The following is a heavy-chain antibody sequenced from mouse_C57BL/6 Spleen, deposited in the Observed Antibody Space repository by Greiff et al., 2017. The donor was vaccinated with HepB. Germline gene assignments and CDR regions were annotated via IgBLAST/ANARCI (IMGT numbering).Heavy chain of an antibody. Sequence: QVQLKQSGPGLVQPSQSLSITCTVSGFSLTSYGVHWVRQSPGKGLEWLGVIWRGGSTDYNAAFMSRLSITKDNSKSQVFFKMNSLQADDTAIYYCAKGGLLPPYYYAMDYWGQGTSVAVSS. CDR2: IWRGGST. V-gene: IGHV2-5*01. D-gene: IGHD1-1*01. J-gene: IGHJ4*01. CDR1: GFSLTSYG. CDR3: AKGGLLPPYYYAMDY.